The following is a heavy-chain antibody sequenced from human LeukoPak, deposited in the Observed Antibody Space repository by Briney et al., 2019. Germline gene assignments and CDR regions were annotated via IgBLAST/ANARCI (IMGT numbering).Heavy chain of an antibody. CDR1: GFTFSSYA. CDR3: AVVPAAIGMDV. D-gene: IGHD2-2*02. Sequence: PGGSLRLSCAASGFTFSSYAMHWVRQAPGKGLEWVAVISYDASSKYYTDSVKGRFTISRDNSKNTLYLQMNSLRAEDTAVYYCAVVPAAIGMDVWGQGTTVTVSS. V-gene: IGHV3-30-3*01. CDR2: ISYDASSK. J-gene: IGHJ6*02.